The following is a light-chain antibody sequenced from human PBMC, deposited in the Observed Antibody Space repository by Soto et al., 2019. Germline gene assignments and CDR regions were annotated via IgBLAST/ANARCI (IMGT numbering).Light chain of an antibody. Sequence: EIVMTQSPATLSVSPGERATLSCRASQSVRSNLAWYQQKPGQAPRLLIYGASTGATGIPARFSGSGSGTEFTLTISSLQSEDFAVYYCHQYNHWYTFGQGTKLEIK. J-gene: IGKJ2*01. CDR2: GAS. CDR3: HQYNHWYT. CDR1: QSVRSN. V-gene: IGKV3-15*01.